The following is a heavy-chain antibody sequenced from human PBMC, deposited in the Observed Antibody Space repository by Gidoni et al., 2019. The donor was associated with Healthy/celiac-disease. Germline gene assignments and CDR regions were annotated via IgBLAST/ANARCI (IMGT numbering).Heavy chain of an antibody. CDR1: GHTFTSYA. Sequence: QVQLVQSGAVVKKPGASVKGSCKAAGHTFTSYAMRWVRQAPGQRLEWLGWINACNGNTKYSQKFQGRVTITRDTSASTAYMELSSLRSEDTAVYYCASDLGIYSSSWYLAEYYQHWGQGTLVTVSS. V-gene: IGHV1-3*01. CDR3: ASDLGIYSSSWYLAEYYQH. D-gene: IGHD6-13*01. CDR2: INACNGNT. J-gene: IGHJ1*01.